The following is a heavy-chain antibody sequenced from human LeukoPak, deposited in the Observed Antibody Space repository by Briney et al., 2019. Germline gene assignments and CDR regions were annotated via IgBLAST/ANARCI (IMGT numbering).Heavy chain of an antibody. CDR1: GFTFSSYA. J-gene: IGHJ4*02. D-gene: IGHD6-19*01. CDR3: ARGARSGWYGSFIY. CDR2: ISSNGGST. V-gene: IGHV3-64*01. Sequence: GGSLRLSCAASGFTFSSYAMHWVRQAPGKGLEYVSAISSNGGSTYYANSVKGRFTISRDNSKNTLYLQMGSLRAEDMAVYYCARGARSGWYGSFIYRGQGTLVTVSS.